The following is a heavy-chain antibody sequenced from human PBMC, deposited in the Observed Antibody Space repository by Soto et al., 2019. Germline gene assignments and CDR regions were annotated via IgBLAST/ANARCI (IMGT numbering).Heavy chain of an antibody. D-gene: IGHD3-10*01. CDR1: GGSISSGGYY. Sequence: SETLSLTCTVSGGSISSGGYYWSWIRQHPGKGLEWIGYIYYSGSTYYNPSLKSRVTISVDTSKNQFSLKLSSVTAADTAVYYCARFSMVRGVINDYYYYGMDVWGQGTTVTVSS. J-gene: IGHJ6*02. CDR2: IYYSGST. V-gene: IGHV4-31*03. CDR3: ARFSMVRGVINDYYYYGMDV.